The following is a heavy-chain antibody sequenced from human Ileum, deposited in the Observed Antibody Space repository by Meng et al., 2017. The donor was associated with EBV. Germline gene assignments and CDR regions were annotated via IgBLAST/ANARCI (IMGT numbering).Heavy chain of an antibody. Sequence: VHVAGSVTAVWTPSDTLSLTCAFSGDSTTNHNWWAWVRQPPGKGLEWIGEIPHRGSSAYNPSLKSRVSMSIDKSKNQFSLKLTSVTAADTAVYHCLRGSGGSVWGQGTLVTVSS. D-gene: IGHD3-10*01. CDR2: IPHRGSS. V-gene: IGHV4-4*02. CDR1: GDSTTNHNW. CDR3: LRGSGGSV. J-gene: IGHJ1*01.